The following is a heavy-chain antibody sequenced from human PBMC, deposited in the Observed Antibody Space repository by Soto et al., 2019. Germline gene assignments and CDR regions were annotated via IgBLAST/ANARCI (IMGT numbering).Heavy chain of an antibody. D-gene: IGHD2-2*01. Sequence: EVQLVESGGGLVQPGGSLRLSCAASGFTFSSYDMHWVRQTTGKGLEWVSAIGTAGDTYYPGSVKGRFTISRENAKNSLYLHMNSLRAEDTAVYYCARGGGYCSSTSCYSYYFDYWGQGTLVTVSS. J-gene: IGHJ4*02. V-gene: IGHV3-13*01. CDR2: IGTAGDT. CDR3: ARGGGYCSSTSCYSYYFDY. CDR1: GFTFSSYD.